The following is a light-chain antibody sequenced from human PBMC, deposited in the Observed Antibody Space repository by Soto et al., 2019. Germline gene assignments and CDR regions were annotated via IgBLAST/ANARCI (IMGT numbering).Light chain of an antibody. CDR1: QSLSNH. CDR2: FTS. CDR3: QQYNTWPLT. J-gene: IGKJ4*01. V-gene: IGKV3-15*01. Sequence: EIVMTQSPATLSASPGERATLSCRASQSLSNHLAWYQQKPGQAPRLLIYFTSTRATGIPARFSGSGSGTDFTLTISSLQSEDFAVYYGQQYNTWPLTCGGGTKVETK.